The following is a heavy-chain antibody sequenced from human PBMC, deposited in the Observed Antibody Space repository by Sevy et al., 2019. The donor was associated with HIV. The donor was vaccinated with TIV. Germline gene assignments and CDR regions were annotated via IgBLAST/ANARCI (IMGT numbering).Heavy chain of an antibody. CDR3: ARTSSYGSGNYFDY. J-gene: IGHJ4*02. CDR2: ISAYSGNT. Sequence: ASVKVSCKASGYTFTIYGISWVRQAPEQGLEWMGWISAYSGNTNYAQNLQGRVTMTTDTSTTTAYMELRSLRFDDTAGYYCARTSSYGSGNYFDYWVQGTLVTVSS. V-gene: IGHV1-18*01. CDR1: GYTFTIYG. D-gene: IGHD3-10*01.